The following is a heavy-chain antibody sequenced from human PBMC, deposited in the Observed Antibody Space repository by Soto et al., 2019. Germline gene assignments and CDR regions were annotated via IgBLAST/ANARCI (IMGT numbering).Heavy chain of an antibody. Sequence: ASVKVSCKASGGTFSSYTISWVRQAPGQGLEWMGRIIPILGIANYAQKFQGRVTITADKSTSTAYMELSSLRSEDTAVYYCARVRATSIAAVEDDYWGQGTLVTVSS. CDR3: ARVRATSIAAVEDDY. V-gene: IGHV1-69*02. J-gene: IGHJ4*02. CDR1: GGTFSSYT. CDR2: IIPILGIA. D-gene: IGHD6-13*01.